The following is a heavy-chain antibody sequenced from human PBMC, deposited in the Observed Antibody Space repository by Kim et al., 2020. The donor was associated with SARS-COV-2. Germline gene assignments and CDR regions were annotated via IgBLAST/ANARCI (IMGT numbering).Heavy chain of an antibody. Sequence: RFTISRDNSNNTVYLQMNSLRAEDTAVYYCAREAIYYYGTSRYPPARFDPWGQGTLVTVSS. J-gene: IGHJ5*02. CDR3: AREAIYYYGTSRYPPARFDP. V-gene: IGHV3-30*01. D-gene: IGHD3-22*01.